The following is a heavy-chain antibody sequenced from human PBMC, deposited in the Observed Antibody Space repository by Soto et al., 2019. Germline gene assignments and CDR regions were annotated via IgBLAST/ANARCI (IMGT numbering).Heavy chain of an antibody. J-gene: IGHJ6*03. CDR3: ARLGTDRSNYDREYYYYYYMDV. Sequence: GESLKISCKGSGYSFTSYWIGWVRQMPGKGLEWMGIIYPGDSDTRYSPSFQGQVTISADKSISTAYLQWSSLKASDTAMYYCARLGTDRSNYDREYYYYYYMDVWGKGTTVTVPS. V-gene: IGHV5-51*01. D-gene: IGHD4-4*01. CDR2: IYPGDSDT. CDR1: GYSFTSYW.